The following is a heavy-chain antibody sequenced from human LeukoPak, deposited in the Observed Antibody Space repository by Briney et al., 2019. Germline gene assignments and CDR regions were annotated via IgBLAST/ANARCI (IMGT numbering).Heavy chain of an antibody. CDR3: ARVSSSRSFDY. J-gene: IGHJ4*02. V-gene: IGHV3-11*05. CDR1: RFTFSDYY. D-gene: IGHD6-13*01. Sequence: GGSLRLSCAASRFTFSDYYMSWIRQAPGKGLECVSYISDSSSYTNYADSVKGRFTISRDNAKNSLYLQMNSLRAEDTAVYYCARVSSSRSFDYWGQGTLVTVSS. CDR2: ISDSSSYT.